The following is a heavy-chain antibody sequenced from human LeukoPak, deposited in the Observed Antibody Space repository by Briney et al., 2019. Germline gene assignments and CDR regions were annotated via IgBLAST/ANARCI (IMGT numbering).Heavy chain of an antibody. CDR2: ISGITNST. J-gene: IGHJ4*02. V-gene: IGHV3-23*01. CDR3: AKVGGAVDY. Sequence: GGSLRLSCAASGFTFSTYAMSWVRQAPGKGLQWVSTISGITNSTYHADSVRGRFTISRDNSKSTLYLQMNSLSAEDTAVYYCAKVGGAVDYWGQGTLVTVSS. CDR1: GFTFSTYA. D-gene: IGHD1-26*01.